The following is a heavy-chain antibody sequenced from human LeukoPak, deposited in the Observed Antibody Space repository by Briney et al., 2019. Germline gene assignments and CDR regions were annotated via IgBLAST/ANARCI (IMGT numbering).Heavy chain of an antibody. V-gene: IGHV3-23*01. CDR3: AKDGDYGDYGYFDY. CDR1: GFTFSSYW. CDR2: ISGSGGGT. J-gene: IGHJ4*02. D-gene: IGHD4-17*01. Sequence: GGSLRLSCAASGFTFSSYWMSWVRQAPGKGLEWVSAISGSGGGTYYADSVKGRFTISRDNSKNTLYLQMNSLRAEDTAVYYCAKDGDYGDYGYFDYWGQGTLVTVSS.